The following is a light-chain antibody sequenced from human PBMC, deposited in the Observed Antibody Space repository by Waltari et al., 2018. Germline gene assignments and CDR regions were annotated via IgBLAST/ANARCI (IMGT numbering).Light chain of an antibody. J-gene: IGLJ3*02. CDR1: ALSKTY. CDR2: EDI. V-gene: IGLV3-10*01. Sequence: SYELTQPPSVSVSPGPTARITCSGDALSKTYAYWYQQKSGQAPVLVIYEDIKRPTGIPDRFSGSSSRTRATLTISGAHVDDEADCYCYSTDFSGHDRVFGGGTKLTIL. CDR3: YSTDFSGHDRV.